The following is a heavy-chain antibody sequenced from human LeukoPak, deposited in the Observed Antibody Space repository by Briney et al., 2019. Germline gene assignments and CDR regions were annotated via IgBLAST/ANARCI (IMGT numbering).Heavy chain of an antibody. J-gene: IGHJ4*02. D-gene: IGHD3-22*01. CDR3: VRDRFDSSGEIP. CDR1: GFTFSSYW. Sequence: PGGSLRLSCAASGFTFSSYWMNWVRQAPGKGLEWVANIKQDGSEKYYVHSVKGRFTVSRDNAKNSLYLQMNSLRAEDTAVYYCVRDRFDSSGEIPWGQGTLVTVSS. CDR2: IKQDGSEK. V-gene: IGHV3-7*01.